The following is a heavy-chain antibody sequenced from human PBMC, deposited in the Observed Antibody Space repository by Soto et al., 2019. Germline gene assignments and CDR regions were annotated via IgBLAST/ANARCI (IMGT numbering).Heavy chain of an antibody. Sequence: PSETLSLTCTVSGGSMSNSYYYWSWVRQTPGKGLEWIGHVFNSGRTYYNTSLKERVGILVDTSRNQFSLNLNSMTVADAAVYYCARWVEVSLDYFDSWGQGIPVTVSS. CDR2: VFNSGRT. V-gene: IGHV4-30-4*01. CDR3: ARWVEVSLDYFDS. J-gene: IGHJ4*02. CDR1: GGSMSNSYYY. D-gene: IGHD1-1*01.